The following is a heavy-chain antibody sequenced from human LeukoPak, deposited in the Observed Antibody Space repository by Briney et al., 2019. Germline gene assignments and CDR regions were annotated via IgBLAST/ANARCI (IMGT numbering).Heavy chain of an antibody. CDR1: GGSFSAYY. CDR3: ARQVVLHDYGDAYYFDY. Sequence: SETLSLTCAVYGGSFSAYYWSWIRQPPGKGLEWIGEINHSGSTHYNPSLKSRVTISVDTSKNQFSLKLSSVTAADTAVYYCARQVVLHDYGDAYYFDYWGQGTLVTVSS. J-gene: IGHJ4*02. D-gene: IGHD4-17*01. V-gene: IGHV4-34*01. CDR2: INHSGST.